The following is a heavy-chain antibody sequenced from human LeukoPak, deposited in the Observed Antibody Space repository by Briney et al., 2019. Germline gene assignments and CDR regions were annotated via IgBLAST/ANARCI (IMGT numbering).Heavy chain of an antibody. CDR3: ARELAYCGGDCYYAIGY. V-gene: IGHV1-46*01. CDR2: INPSGGST. Sequence: GASVKVSCKASGYTFTSYYMLWVRQAPGQGLEWMGIINPSGGSTSYAQKFQGRVTMTRDTSTSTVYMELSSLRSEDTAVYYCARELAYCGGDCYYAIGYWGQGTLVTVSS. D-gene: IGHD2-21*02. CDR1: GYTFTSYY. J-gene: IGHJ4*02.